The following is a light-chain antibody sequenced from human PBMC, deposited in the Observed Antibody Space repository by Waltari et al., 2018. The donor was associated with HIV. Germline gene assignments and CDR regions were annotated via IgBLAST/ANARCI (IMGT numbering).Light chain of an antibody. J-gene: IGKJ2*01. CDR2: GAS. CDR3: QQYNNWPPYT. Sequence: EIVMTQSPATLSVSPGERATLSCRASQSVRSNVAWYQQKPGQAPRLLIYGASTRAAVIPARFSGSGSGTEFTLTISSLQSEDFAVYYCQQYNNWPPYTFGQGTKLEIK. V-gene: IGKV3-15*01. CDR1: QSVRSN.